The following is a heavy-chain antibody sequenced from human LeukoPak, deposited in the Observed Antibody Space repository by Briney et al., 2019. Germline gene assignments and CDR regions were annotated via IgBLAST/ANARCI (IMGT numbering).Heavy chain of an antibody. CDR1: GGSISSGGYY. Sequence: SETLSLTCTVSGGSISSGGYYWSWVRQHPGTGLEWIGYIYYSGSTYYNPSLKSRVTISVDTSKNQFSLKLSSVTAADTAVYYCARDSSSWYRWGYYYGMDVWGQGTTVTVSS. CDR3: ARDSSSWYRWGYYYGMDV. CDR2: IYYSGST. V-gene: IGHV4-31*03. D-gene: IGHD6-13*01. J-gene: IGHJ6*02.